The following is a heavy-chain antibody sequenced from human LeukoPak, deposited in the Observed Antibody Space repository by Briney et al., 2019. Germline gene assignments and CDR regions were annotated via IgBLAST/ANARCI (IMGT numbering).Heavy chain of an antibody. D-gene: IGHD1-1*01. CDR3: ARVKVRTRMGQNWFDP. CDR1: GGSISSSSYY. J-gene: IGHJ5*02. V-gene: IGHV4-39*01. Sequence: SETLSLTCTVSGGSISSSSYYWGWIRQPPGKGLEWIGSIYYSGSTYYNPSLKSRVTISVDTSKNQFSLKLSSVTAADTAVYYCARVKVRTRMGQNWFDPWGQGTLVTVSS. CDR2: IYYSGST.